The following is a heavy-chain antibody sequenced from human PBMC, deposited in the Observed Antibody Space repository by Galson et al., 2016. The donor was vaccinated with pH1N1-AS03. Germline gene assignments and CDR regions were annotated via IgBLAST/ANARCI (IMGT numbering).Heavy chain of an antibody. D-gene: IGHD1-26*01. CDR1: GYPFTSYW. V-gene: IGHV5-10-1*01. CDR2: IDPSDPYI. Sequence: QSGAEVKKPGESLRISCKGSGYPFTSYWINWVRQMPGKGLEWIGRIDPSDPYINYSPAFEGRVTISSDKSTTTAYLQWNDLKSADTAVYFCATGHHYSGLYRDAFDTWGQRTRVTVSS. J-gene: IGHJ3*02. CDR3: ATGHHYSGLYRDAFDT.